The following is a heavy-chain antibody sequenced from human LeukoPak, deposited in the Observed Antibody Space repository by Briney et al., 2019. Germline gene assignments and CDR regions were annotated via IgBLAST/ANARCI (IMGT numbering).Heavy chain of an antibody. CDR1: GFTFSSYA. J-gene: IGHJ4*02. Sequence: PGGSLRLSCAASGFTFSSYAMSWVRQAPGRGLEWVSTISGSGGSTYYADSVKGRFTIYRDNSKSTLYLQMNSLRADDTAVYYCAKDGYFDSSRPRALIDYWGQGTLVTVSS. CDR2: ISGSGGST. CDR3: AKDGYFDSSRPRALIDY. D-gene: IGHD3-22*01. V-gene: IGHV3-23*01.